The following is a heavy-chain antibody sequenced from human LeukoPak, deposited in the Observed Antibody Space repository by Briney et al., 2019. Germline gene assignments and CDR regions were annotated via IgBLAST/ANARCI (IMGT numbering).Heavy chain of an antibody. D-gene: IGHD5-12*01. CDR3: AKGAFSGYDFFY. V-gene: IGHV3-30*18. Sequence: GGSLRLSCAASGFTFSSYGMHWVRQAPGKGLEWVAVISYDGSNKYYADSVKGRFTISRDNSKNTLYLQMNSLRAEDTAVYYCAKGAFSGYDFFYWGQGTLVTVSS. CDR2: ISYDGSNK. J-gene: IGHJ4*02. CDR1: GFTFSSYG.